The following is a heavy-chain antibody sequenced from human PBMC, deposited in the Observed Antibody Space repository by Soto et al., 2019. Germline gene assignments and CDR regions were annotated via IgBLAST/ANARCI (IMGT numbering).Heavy chain of an antibody. CDR2: INPSGGST. J-gene: IGHJ4*02. Sequence: ASVKVSCKASGNTFTRYYMHWVRQAPGQGLERMGIINPSGGSTSYAQKFQGRVTMTRDTSTSTVYMELSSLRSEDTAVYYCARDRKDTAMVVDYWGQGTLVTVSS. CDR1: GNTFTRYY. V-gene: IGHV1-46*03. D-gene: IGHD5-18*01. CDR3: ARDRKDTAMVVDY.